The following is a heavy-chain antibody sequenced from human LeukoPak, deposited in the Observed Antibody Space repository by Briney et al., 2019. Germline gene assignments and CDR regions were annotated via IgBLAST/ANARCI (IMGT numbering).Heavy chain of an antibody. J-gene: IGHJ4*02. CDR2: IYYSGST. Sequence: SETLSLTCTVSGGSISSGSYYWGWIRQPPGKGLELIGSIYYSGSTYYNPSLKSRVTISVDTSKNQFSLKLSSVTAADTAVYYCASLPASLWSGELLYEEGFDYWGRGTLVTVSS. CDR1: GGSISSGSYY. D-gene: IGHD3-10*01. V-gene: IGHV4-39*01. CDR3: ASLPASLWSGELLYEEGFDY.